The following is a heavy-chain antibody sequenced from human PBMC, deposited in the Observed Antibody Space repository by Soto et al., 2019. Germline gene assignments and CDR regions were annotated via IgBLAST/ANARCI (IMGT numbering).Heavy chain of an antibody. CDR1: GGSISSSSYY. J-gene: IGHJ4*02. V-gene: IGHV4-39*01. CDR3: ARHKSSGATSVPYYFEY. D-gene: IGHD1-26*01. CDR2: IHYSGST. Sequence: SETLSLTCTVSGGSISSSSYYWGWIRQPPGKGLEWIGSIHYSGSTYYNPSLNSRLTVSVDTSKNQFSLKLSSVTAADTAVYYCARHKSSGATSVPYYFEYWGQGTLVTVSS.